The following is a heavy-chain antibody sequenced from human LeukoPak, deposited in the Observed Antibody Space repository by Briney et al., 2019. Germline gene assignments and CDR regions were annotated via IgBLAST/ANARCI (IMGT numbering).Heavy chain of an antibody. J-gene: IGHJ6*02. CDR3: AKGPNYYYGMDV. Sequence: PGGSLRLSCAASGFTFSSYAMSWVRRAPGKGLEWVSAISGSGGSTYYADSVKGRFTISRDNSKNTLYLQMNSLRAEDTAVYYCAKGPNYYYGMDVWGQGTTVTVSS. V-gene: IGHV3-23*01. CDR1: GFTFSSYA. CDR2: ISGSGGST.